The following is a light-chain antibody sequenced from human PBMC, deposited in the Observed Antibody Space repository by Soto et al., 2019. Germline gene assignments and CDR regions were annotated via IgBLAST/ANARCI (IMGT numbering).Light chain of an antibody. CDR1: QSLVHVDGKTY. J-gene: IGKJ4*01. CDR2: EIS. V-gene: IGKV2-24*01. Sequence: DIVMTQTPLSSPVTLGQPASISCRSSQSLVHVDGKTYLSWLQQRPGQPPRLLIYEISNRFSGVPDRFSGSGAGTDFTPRISRVEAEEVGVYYCMQATQFPLSFGGGTRVEIK. CDR3: MQATQFPLS.